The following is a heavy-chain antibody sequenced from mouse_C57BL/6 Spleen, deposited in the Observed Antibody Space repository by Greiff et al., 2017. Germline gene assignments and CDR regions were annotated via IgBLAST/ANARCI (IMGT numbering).Heavy chain of an antibody. Sequence: VQLQQSGAELVKPGASVKLSCTASGFNITDYYMHWVKQRTEQGLEWIGRIDPEDGDTKYAPKFQGKATITADTSSNTAYLQLSSLTAEDAAVYYGAGPTVGWCFDVWGTGTTVTVSS. CDR3: AGPTVGWCFDV. D-gene: IGHD1-1*01. CDR1: GFNITDYY. CDR2: IDPEDGDT. J-gene: IGHJ1*03. V-gene: IGHV14-2*01.